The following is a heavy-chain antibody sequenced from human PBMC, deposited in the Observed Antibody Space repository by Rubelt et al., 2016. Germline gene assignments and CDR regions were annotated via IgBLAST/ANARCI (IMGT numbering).Heavy chain of an antibody. CDR3: ARNLNWFDL. Sequence: EVQLVESGGALVQPGGSLRLSCAASEFTFSTYWMIWVRQAPGKGLEWVANINKDGSQKFYVDSVKGRFTISRDNTKNSLYLQMNSLRVEDTTVYYYARNLNWFDLWGQGTLVTVSS. CDR2: INKDGSQK. V-gene: IGHV3-7*03. CDR1: EFTFSTYW. J-gene: IGHJ5*02.